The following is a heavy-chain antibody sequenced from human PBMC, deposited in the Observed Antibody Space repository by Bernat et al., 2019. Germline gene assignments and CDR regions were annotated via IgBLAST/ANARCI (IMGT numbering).Heavy chain of an antibody. J-gene: IGHJ4*02. CDR2: IRYDGSNK. CDR3: ARDKSDYYDSSGYLYY. D-gene: IGHD3-22*01. Sequence: QVQLVESGGGVVQPGGSLRLSCAASGFTFSSYGMHWVRQAPGKGLEWVAFIRYDGSNKYYADSVKGRFTISRDSSKNTVYLQMNTLRADDTAVYYCARDKSDYYDSSGYLYYWGQGSLVTVSS. CDR1: GFTFSSYG. V-gene: IGHV3-30*02.